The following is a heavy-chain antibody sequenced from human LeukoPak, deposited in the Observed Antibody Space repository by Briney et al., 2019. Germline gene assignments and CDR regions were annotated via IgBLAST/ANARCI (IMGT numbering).Heavy chain of an antibody. Sequence: PGGSLRLSCAASGFTFSSYAMHWVRQAPGKGLEWVAVISYDGSNKYYADSVKGRFTISRDNSKNTLYLQMNSLRAEDTAVYYCARDEYITTFGVVNYYYGMDVWGQGTTVTVSS. D-gene: IGHD3-3*01. J-gene: IGHJ6*02. CDR1: GFTFSSYA. CDR2: ISYDGSNK. V-gene: IGHV3-30-3*01. CDR3: ARDEYITTFGVVNYYYGMDV.